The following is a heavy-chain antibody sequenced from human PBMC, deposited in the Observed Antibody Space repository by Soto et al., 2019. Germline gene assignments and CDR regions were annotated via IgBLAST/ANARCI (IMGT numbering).Heavy chain of an antibody. CDR3: ARGVSSSSYFLYYYYGIDV. Sequence: GASVKVSCKASGYTFTGYYMHWVRQAPGQGLEWMGWINPNSGGTNYAQKFQGWVTMTRDTSISTAYMELSRLRSDDTAVYYCARGVSSSSYFLYYYYGIDVWGQETTVTVSS. CDR1: GYTFTGYY. CDR2: INPNSGGT. V-gene: IGHV1-2*04. D-gene: IGHD6-13*01. J-gene: IGHJ6*02.